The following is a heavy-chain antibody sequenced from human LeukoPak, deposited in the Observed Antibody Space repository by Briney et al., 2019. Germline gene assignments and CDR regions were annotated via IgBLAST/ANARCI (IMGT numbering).Heavy chain of an antibody. CDR1: GGSTNTYY. V-gene: IGHV4-59*01. D-gene: IGHD5-12*01. J-gene: IGHJ4*02. Sequence: SETLSLTCTVSGGSTNTYYWSWIRQPPGKGLEWIGYIYHSGSTNYNPSLKSRVTISADTSKNQFSLKLNSLTTADTAVYYCTRGAEWLIDYWGQGILVTVSS. CDR2: IYHSGST. CDR3: TRGAEWLIDY.